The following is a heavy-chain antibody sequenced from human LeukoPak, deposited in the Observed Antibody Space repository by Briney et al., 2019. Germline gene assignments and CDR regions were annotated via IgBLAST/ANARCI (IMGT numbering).Heavy chain of an antibody. CDR2: MNPNSGNT. Sequence: ASVKVSCKASGYTFTGYYMHWVRQATGQGLEWMGWMNPNSGNTGYAQKFQGRVTMTRNTSISTAYMELSSLRSEDTAVYYCARGSTVTTHWGQGTLVTVSS. CDR3: ARGSTVTTH. J-gene: IGHJ4*02. V-gene: IGHV1-8*02. D-gene: IGHD4-17*01. CDR1: GYTFTGYY.